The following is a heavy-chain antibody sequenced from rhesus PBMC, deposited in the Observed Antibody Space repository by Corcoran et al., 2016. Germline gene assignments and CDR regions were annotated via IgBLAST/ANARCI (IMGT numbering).Heavy chain of an antibody. D-gene: IGHD3-3*01. CDR2: INGNSSTT. J-gene: IGHJ4*01. CDR3: ESYPYYNFWSGYNFDY. V-gene: IGHV4S9*01. CDR1: GGSILDSYY. Sequence: QVQLQESGPGLVKSSETLSLTCSGSGGSILDSYYVNCIRHPPANGLEWSEYINGNSSTTHSNPPLKCTSTISRATSKTTFFLKLSSVAAAATAVYYCESYPYYNFWSGYNFDYWGQGVLVTVSS.